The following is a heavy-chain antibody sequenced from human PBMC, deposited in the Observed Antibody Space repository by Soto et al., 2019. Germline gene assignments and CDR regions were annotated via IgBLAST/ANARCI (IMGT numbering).Heavy chain of an antibody. CDR3: ARDLTTGSDY. D-gene: IGHD3-9*01. V-gene: IGHV3-66*01. Sequence: PGGSLRLSCAASGFTVSSNYMSRVRQAPGKGLEWVSVIYSGGSTYYADSVRGRFTISRDNSKNTLYLQMNSLRAEDTAGYYCARDLTTGSDYWGQGTLDPVSS. CDR2: IYSGGST. J-gene: IGHJ4*02. CDR1: GFTVSSNY.